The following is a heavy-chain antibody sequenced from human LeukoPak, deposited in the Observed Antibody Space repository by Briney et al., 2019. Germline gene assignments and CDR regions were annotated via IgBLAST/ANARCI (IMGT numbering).Heavy chain of an antibody. CDR3: ARDPGGVVPAAVYWYFDL. V-gene: IGHV4-38-2*02. CDR1: GYSVSSGYY. D-gene: IGHD2-2*01. CDR2: IYHSGST. J-gene: IGHJ2*01. Sequence: SETLSLTCTVSGYSVSSGYYWGWIRQPPGKGLEWIGSIYHSGSTYYNPSLKSRVTISVDTSKNQFSLKLSSVTAADTAVYYCARDPGGVVPAAVYWYFDLWGRGTLVTVSS.